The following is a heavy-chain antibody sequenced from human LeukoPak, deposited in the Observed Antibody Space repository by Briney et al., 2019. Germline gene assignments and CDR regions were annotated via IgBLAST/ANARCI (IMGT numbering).Heavy chain of an antibody. CDR1: GGTFSSYA. CDR2: IIPIFGTA. Sequence: GASVKVSCKASGGTFSSYAISWVRQAPGQGLEWVGGIIPIFGTANYAQKLQGRVTITADESTSTAYMELSSLRSEDTAVYYCARERWLQKMGDAFDIWGQGTVVTVSS. CDR3: ARERWLQKMGDAFDI. D-gene: IGHD5-24*01. V-gene: IGHV1-69*13. J-gene: IGHJ3*02.